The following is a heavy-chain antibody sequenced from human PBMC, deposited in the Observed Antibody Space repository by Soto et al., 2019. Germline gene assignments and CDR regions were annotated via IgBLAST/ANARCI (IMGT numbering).Heavy chain of an antibody. CDR2: IGAAGDT. CDR3: AAGGVTSVAQFDY. J-gene: IGHJ4*02. CDR1: GFTFSNYA. D-gene: IGHD3-16*01. V-gene: IGHV3-13*01. Sequence: EVQLVESGGGLVQPGGSLRLSCAASGFTFSNYAMHWVRQPTGKGLEWVSGIGAAGDTYYPGSVKGRFTISRENAKNSLYLQMNSLRAGDTDVYYCAAGGVTSVAQFDYWGQGTLVTVSS.